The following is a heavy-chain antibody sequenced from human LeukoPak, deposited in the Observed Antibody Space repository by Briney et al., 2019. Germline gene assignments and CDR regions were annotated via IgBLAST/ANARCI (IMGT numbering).Heavy chain of an antibody. D-gene: IGHD3-9*01. CDR2: INPNSGGT. CDR1: GYTFTGYY. V-gene: IGHV1-2*02. Sequence: ASVKVSCKASGYTFTGYYMHWVRQAPGRGLEWMGWINPNSGGTNYAQKFQGRVTMTRDTSISTAYMELSRLRSDDTAVYYCAREGKAGYHFDYWGQGTLVTVSS. CDR3: AREGKAGYHFDY. J-gene: IGHJ4*02.